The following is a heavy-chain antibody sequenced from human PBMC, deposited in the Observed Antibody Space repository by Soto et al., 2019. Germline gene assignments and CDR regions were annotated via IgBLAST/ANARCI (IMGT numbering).Heavy chain of an antibody. V-gene: IGHV3-23*01. J-gene: IGHJ4*02. CDR1: GLTFNIYA. CDR3: AKDRYLDHDSRGYLFDN. CDR2: ISRYGDFT. Sequence: EVQLLESGGDLIQPGGSLRLSSAASGLTFNIYAMTWVRQAPGKGLEWVSAISRYGDFTYYADSVEGRFTISRDNSKNTLYLQMNSLRAEDTAVYYCAKDRYLDHDSRGYLFDNWGQGTLVTVSS. D-gene: IGHD3-22*01.